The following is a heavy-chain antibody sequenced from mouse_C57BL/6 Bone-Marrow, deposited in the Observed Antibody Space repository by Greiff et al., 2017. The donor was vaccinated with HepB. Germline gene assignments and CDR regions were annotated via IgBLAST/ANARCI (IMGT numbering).Heavy chain of an antibody. CDR3: TREGLY. CDR2: IDPETGGT. J-gene: IGHJ2*01. V-gene: IGHV1-15*01. D-gene: IGHD3-3*01. Sequence: VQLQQSGAELVRPGASVTPSCKASGYTFTDYEMHWVKQTPVHGLEWIGAIDPETGGTAYNQKFKGKAILTADKSSSTAYMELRSLTSEDSAVYYCTREGLYWGQGTTLTVSS. CDR1: GYTFTDYE.